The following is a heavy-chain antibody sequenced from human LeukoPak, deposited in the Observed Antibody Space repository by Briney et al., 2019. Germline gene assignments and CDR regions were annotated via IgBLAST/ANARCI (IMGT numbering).Heavy chain of an antibody. CDR3: AKGSGFTVYYGMDV. V-gene: IGHV3-23*01. Sequence: GGSLRLSCAASGFTFSSYAMNWVRQAPGKGLEWVSAISGGGGNTYYADSVKGRFTISRDNSKNTLYLQMNSLRAEDTAVYYCAKGSGFTVYYGMDVWGQGTTVIVSS. J-gene: IGHJ6*02. D-gene: IGHD3-9*01. CDR2: ISGGGGNT. CDR1: GFTFSSYA.